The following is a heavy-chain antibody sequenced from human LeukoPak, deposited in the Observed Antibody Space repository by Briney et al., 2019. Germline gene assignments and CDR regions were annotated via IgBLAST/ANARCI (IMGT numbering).Heavy chain of an antibody. D-gene: IGHD3-9*01. CDR1: GYSFTSYW. Sequence: GESLQISCKGSGYSFTSYWISWVRQMPGKGLEWMGRIDPSDSYTNYSPSFQGHVTISTDKSIGTAYLQWSSLKASDTAMYYCARLEHPTGHFDYWGQGTLVTVSS. J-gene: IGHJ4*02. V-gene: IGHV5-10-1*01. CDR2: IDPSDSYT. CDR3: ARLEHPTGHFDY.